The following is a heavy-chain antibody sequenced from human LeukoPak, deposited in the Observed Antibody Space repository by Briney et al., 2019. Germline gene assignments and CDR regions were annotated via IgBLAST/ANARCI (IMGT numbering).Heavy chain of an antibody. CDR2: MNPNSGNT. CDR1: GYTFTSYD. J-gene: IGHJ5*02. D-gene: IGHD2-2*01. V-gene: IGHV1-8*01. Sequence: ASVKVSCKASGYTFTSYDINWVRQATGQGLEWMGWMNPNSGNTGYAQKFQGRVTMTRNTSISTAYMELSSLRSEDTAVYYCARVRCSSTSCYRLNWFGPWGQGTLVTVSS. CDR3: ARVRCSSTSCYRLNWFGP.